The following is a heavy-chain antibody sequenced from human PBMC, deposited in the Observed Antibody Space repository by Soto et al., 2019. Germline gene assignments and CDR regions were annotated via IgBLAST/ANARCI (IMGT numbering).Heavy chain of an antibody. V-gene: IGHV3-74*02. CDR2: INSDGSGS. Sequence: EVQLVESGGGLVQPGGSLRLSCAASGFTFSNYCMYWVRQAPGKGLEWVSGINSDGSGSCYADSVKGRLTISRDNVKNMLYLHMDSLRAEDTALYYCARRDCVGGTCVSLAGCFSSYMGFWGKGTTVTVSS. CDR3: ARRDCVGGTCVSLAGCFSSYMGF. J-gene: IGHJ6*03. CDR1: GFTFSNYC. D-gene: IGHD2-21*01.